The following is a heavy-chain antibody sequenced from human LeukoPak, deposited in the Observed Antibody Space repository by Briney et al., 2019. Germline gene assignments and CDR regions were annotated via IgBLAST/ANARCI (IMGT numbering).Heavy chain of an antibody. CDR3: ARVGRLGMDV. CDR2: IYYSGST. Sequence: SETLSLTCTVSGGSFSSGSYYWSWIRQPPGKGLEWIGYIYYSGSTNYNPSLKSRVTISVDTSKNQFSLKLSSVTAADTAVYYCARVGRLGMDVWGQGTTVTVSS. V-gene: IGHV4-61*01. CDR1: GGSFSSGSYY. D-gene: IGHD5/OR15-5a*01. J-gene: IGHJ6*02.